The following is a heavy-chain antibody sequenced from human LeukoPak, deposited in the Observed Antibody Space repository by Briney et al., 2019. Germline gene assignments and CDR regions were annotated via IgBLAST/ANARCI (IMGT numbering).Heavy chain of an antibody. CDR3: ARVYSLGFWSGYYVG. Sequence: GKSLTLSCVASGFNFDNYAMHWVRQPLGKGLEWVAVISYDGSNKYYADSVKGRFTISRDNAKNSLYLQMNSLRVEDTAVYYCARVYSLGFWSGYYVGWGQGTTVTVSS. CDR2: ISYDGSNK. D-gene: IGHD3-3*01. V-gene: IGHV3-30-3*01. CDR1: GFNFDNYA. J-gene: IGHJ6*02.